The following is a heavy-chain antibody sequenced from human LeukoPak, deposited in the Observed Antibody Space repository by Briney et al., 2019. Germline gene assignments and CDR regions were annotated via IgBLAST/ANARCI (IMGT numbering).Heavy chain of an antibody. Sequence: ASVKVSCKASGYTFTGYYMHWVRQAPGQGLEWMGWINPNSGGTNYAQKFQGRVTMTRDTSISTAYMELSRLRSDDTAVYYCARGGGYCSRTSCYANYMDVWGKGTTVTVSS. CDR2: INPNSGGT. V-gene: IGHV1-2*02. J-gene: IGHJ6*03. CDR1: GYTFTGYY. D-gene: IGHD2-2*01. CDR3: ARGGGYCSRTSCYANYMDV.